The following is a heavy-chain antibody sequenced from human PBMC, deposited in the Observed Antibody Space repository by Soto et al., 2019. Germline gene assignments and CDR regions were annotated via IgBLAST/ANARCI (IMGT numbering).Heavy chain of an antibody. V-gene: IGHV1-2*02. CDR3: ARNMDYYYGRGSGNGHGV. CDR1: GYTFTAYH. D-gene: IGHD3-10*02. Sequence: QVQLVQSGAEVKEPGDSVRVSCEGSGYTFTAYHIYWVRQAPGHGLEWMGWINPKFGDTTYAQDFQGRVSMTRDMSISTVYMELSRLTSDDTAIYYCARNMDYYYGRGSGNGHGVWGQGTTVTVFS. CDR2: INPKFGDT. J-gene: IGHJ6*02.